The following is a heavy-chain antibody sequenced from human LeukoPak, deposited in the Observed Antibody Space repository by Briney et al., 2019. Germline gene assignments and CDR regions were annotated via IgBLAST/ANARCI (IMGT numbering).Heavy chain of an antibody. D-gene: IGHD3-3*01. CDR1: GFNFSSFV. J-gene: IGHJ4*02. CDR2: ISASGRST. V-gene: IGHV3-23*01. Sequence: GGSLRLSCAGSGFNFSSFVMTWVRQAPGKGLEWVSSISASGRSTYYADSVKGRFTISRDNSKNTLYLQVNSLRAEDTAVYHCAKKSPIFGVVIPLFDYWGQGTLVSVSS. CDR3: AKKSPIFGVVIPLFDY.